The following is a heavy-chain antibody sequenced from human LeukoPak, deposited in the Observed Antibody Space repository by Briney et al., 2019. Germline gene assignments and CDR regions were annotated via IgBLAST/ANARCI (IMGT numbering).Heavy chain of an antibody. CDR1: GGSFRGYY. CDR3: ARGYIVVVPAAIWVKYSNWFDP. CDR2: INQIGST. V-gene: IGHV4-34*04. Sequence: TQTLSLTCAVYGGSFRGYYWSWIRQPPRKGREWVGSINQIGSTNNHPSLNRRAPISVQTPKKQPSLKLSSVPAADTAVYYSARGYIVVVPAAIWVKYSNWFDPWGQGTLVTVSS. D-gene: IGHD2-2*01. J-gene: IGHJ5*02.